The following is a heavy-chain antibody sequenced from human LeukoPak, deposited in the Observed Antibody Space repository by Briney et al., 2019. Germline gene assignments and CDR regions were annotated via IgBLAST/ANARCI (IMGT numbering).Heavy chain of an antibody. V-gene: IGHV1-2*02. CDR2: INPNSGGT. J-gene: IGHJ6*03. CDR3: ARGGSSWSFYYYYYMDV. CDR1: GYTFTGYY. Sequence: GASVKVSCKASGYTFTGYYMHWVRQAPGQGLEWMGWINPNSGGTNYAQKFQGRVTMTRDTSISTAYMELSRLRSNDTAVYYCARGGSSWSFYYYYYMDVWGKGTTVTVSS. D-gene: IGHD6-13*01.